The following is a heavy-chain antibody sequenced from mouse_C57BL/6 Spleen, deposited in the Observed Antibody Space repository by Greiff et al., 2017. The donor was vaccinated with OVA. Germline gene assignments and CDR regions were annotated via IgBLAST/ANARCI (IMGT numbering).Heavy chain of an antibody. V-gene: IGHV14-3*01. D-gene: IGHD1-1*01. Sequence: VQLQQSVAELVRPGASVTLSCTASGFNIKNTYMHWVKQRPEQGLEWIGRIDPANGNTKYAPKFQGKATITADNSANTAYLQLLSLTSEDTAIYYCDCGGSSPYAIDYWGQGTSVTVSA. J-gene: IGHJ4*01. CDR2: IDPANGNT. CDR3: DCGGSSPYAIDY. CDR1: GFNIKNTY.